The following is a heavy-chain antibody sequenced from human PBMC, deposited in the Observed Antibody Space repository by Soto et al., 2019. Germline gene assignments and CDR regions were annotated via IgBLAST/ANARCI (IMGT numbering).Heavy chain of an antibody. CDR2: ISAYNGNT. D-gene: IGHD2-8*01. V-gene: IGHV1-18*04. CDR1: GYTFTSYG. Sequence: QVQLVQSGAEVKKPGASVKVSCKASGYTFTSYGISWVRQAPGQGLEWMGWISAYNGNTNYAQKLQGRVTMTTDTSTSTAYMELRSLRSDDTAVYYCARENTHRYCTNGVCPNNWFDPWGQGTLFTVSS. J-gene: IGHJ5*02. CDR3: ARENTHRYCTNGVCPNNWFDP.